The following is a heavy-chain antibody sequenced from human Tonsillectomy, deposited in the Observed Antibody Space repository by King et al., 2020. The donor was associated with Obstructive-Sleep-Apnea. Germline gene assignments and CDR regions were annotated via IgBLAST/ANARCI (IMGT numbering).Heavy chain of an antibody. D-gene: IGHD3-10*01. CDR1: GGSISSRSYY. J-gene: IGHJ6*02. V-gene: IGHV4-39*07. CDR2: IYYSGTP. CDR3: ARDGDIGEGYGSGSSRRPFYYYYGMDV. Sequence: QMQLQESGPGLVKPSETLSLTCTVSGGSISSRSYYWGWIRQPPGKGLEWIGSIYYSGTPYYNPSLKSRITISVDTSKNQFSLKLSSVTAADTAVYYCARDGDIGEGYGSGSSRRPFYYYYGMDVWGQGTTVTVSS.